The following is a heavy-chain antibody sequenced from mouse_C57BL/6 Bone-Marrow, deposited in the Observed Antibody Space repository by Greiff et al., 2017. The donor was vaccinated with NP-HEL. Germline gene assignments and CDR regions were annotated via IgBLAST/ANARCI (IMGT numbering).Heavy chain of an antibody. D-gene: IGHD1-1*01. CDR3: VRSYYYGSSSYFDY. J-gene: IGHJ2*01. Sequence: EVQLQQSGPELVKPGASVKISCKASGYTFTDYYMNWVKQSHGKSLEWIGDINPNNGGTSYNQKFKGKATLTVDKSSSTAYMELRSLTSEDSAVYYSVRSYYYGSSSYFDYWGQGTTLTVSS. CDR1: GYTFTDYY. CDR2: INPNNGGT. V-gene: IGHV1-26*01.